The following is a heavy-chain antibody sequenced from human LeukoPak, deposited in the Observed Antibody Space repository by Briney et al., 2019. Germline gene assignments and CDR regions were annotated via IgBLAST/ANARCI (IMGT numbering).Heavy chain of an antibody. Sequence: SETLSLTCAVYCGSFSGYYWSWIRQPPGKWLEWVGEINHSGSTNYKPSLTSQVSKSVDTTKNQFSLKVSSVAAAGTAVYYCARERTMRYFDLWGRGTLVTVSA. D-gene: IGHD3-22*01. J-gene: IGHJ2*01. CDR1: CGSFSGYY. V-gene: IGHV4-34*01. CDR2: INHSGST. CDR3: ARERTMRYFDL.